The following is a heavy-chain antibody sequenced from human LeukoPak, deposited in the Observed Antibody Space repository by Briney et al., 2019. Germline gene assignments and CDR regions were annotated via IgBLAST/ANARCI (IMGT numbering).Heavy chain of an antibody. Sequence: PGGSLRLSCAASGFTFSSFAMNWVRQPPGKGLEWVSAISGSGGGTYYADSVEGRFTISKDNSQNTLYLQMSSLSAEDTAVYYCAKGRMGTTFDDWGQGTLVTVSS. CDR2: ISGSGGGT. J-gene: IGHJ4*02. CDR1: GFTFSSFA. CDR3: AKGRMGTTFDD. D-gene: IGHD4-11*01. V-gene: IGHV3-23*01.